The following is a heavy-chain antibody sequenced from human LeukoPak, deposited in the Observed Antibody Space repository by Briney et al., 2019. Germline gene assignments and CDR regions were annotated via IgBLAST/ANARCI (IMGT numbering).Heavy chain of an antibody. CDR2: TYYRSNWYH. CDR3: ARLLAGTIDY. Sequence: SQTLSLTCAISGDNVSSNNAAWIWIRQSPSRGLEWLGRTYYRSNWYHDYAVSVKSRITINPDTSKNQFSLQLNSVTPEDTAVYYCARLLAGTIDYWGRGTLVTVSS. V-gene: IGHV6-1*01. D-gene: IGHD6-19*01. CDR1: GDNVSSNNAA. J-gene: IGHJ4*02.